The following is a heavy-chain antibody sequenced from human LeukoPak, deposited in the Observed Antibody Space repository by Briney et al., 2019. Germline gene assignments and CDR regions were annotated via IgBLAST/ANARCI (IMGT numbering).Heavy chain of an antibody. CDR1: GFTVPKYP. Sequence: GGPLRLSCAASGFTVPKYPMTWVRQGPGKGLEWVSGISGNGGSTYYADSVKGRFTISRDNSKNTLYLQMNSLRAEDTAVYYCAKGIWYDYVWGSYRCWGQGTLVTVSS. CDR3: AKGIWYDYVWGSYRC. CDR2: ISGNGGST. V-gene: IGHV3-23*01. J-gene: IGHJ4*02. D-gene: IGHD3-16*02.